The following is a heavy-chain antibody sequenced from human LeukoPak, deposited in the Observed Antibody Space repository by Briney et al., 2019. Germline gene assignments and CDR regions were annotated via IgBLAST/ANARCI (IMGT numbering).Heavy chain of an antibody. CDR1: GFTFSSYS. D-gene: IGHD2-21*02. CDR2: VSSTSSFI. V-gene: IGHV3-21*04. J-gene: IGHJ6*02. Sequence: GGSLRLSCAASGFTFSSYSINWVRQAPGKGLEWVSCVSSTSSFIYYADSVKGRFTISRDNAKNSLYLQMNSLRAEDTALYYCAKDASHIVVVTAQGGYYYGMDVWGQGTTVTVSS. CDR3: AKDASHIVVVTAQGGYYYGMDV.